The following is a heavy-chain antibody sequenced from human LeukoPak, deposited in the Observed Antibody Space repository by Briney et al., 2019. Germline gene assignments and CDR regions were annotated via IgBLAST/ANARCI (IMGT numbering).Heavy chain of an antibody. J-gene: IGHJ4*02. CDR2: IRTNASYV. V-gene: IGHV3-11*04. D-gene: IGHD1-26*01. CDR1: GFSFSDHY. Sequence: GGSLRLSCAASGFSFSDHYMSWIRQAPGKGLEWISYIRTNASYVFYADSVKGRFIISRDNAKNSLYLQMYSLRAEDTALYYCARVGGSYIIDYWGQGTLVTVSS. CDR3: ARVGGSYIIDY.